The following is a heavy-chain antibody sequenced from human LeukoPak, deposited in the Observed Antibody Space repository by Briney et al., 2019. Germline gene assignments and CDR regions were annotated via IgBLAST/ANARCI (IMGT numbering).Heavy chain of an antibody. J-gene: IGHJ3*02. V-gene: IGHV4-39*01. CDR1: GGSISSSSYY. CDR2: IYYSGST. Sequence: SETLSLTCTVSGGSISSSSYYWGWIRQPPGKGLEWIGSIYYSGSTYYNPSLKSRVTISVDTSKNQFSLKLSSVTAADTAVYYCARRSTYDFWSGYPGMSFDIWGQGTMVTVSS. D-gene: IGHD3-3*01. CDR3: ARRSTYDFWSGYPGMSFDI.